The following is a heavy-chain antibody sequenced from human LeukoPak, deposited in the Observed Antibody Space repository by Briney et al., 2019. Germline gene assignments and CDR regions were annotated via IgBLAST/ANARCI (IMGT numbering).Heavy chain of an antibody. CDR1: GITLSNYG. V-gene: IGHV3-23*01. CDR3: AKRGVVNRAILGGFHKEAYYFDP. D-gene: IGHD3/OR15-3a*01. Sequence: GGSLSLSCAVSGITLSNYGMSWVRQAPRKGLEWVAGISDSGGSTNYADSVKGRLTISRDNPKNPLYLQMHSLIGEDTAVYFCAKRGVVNRAILGGFHKEAYYFDPWGQGALVTVSS. J-gene: IGHJ4*02. CDR2: ISDSGGST.